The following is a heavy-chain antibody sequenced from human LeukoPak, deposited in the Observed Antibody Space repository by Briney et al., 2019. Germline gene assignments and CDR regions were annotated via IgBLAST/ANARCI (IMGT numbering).Heavy chain of an antibody. D-gene: IGHD3-10*01. CDR1: GFTFSTYG. J-gene: IGHJ3*01. Sequence: GGSLRLSCAASGFTFSTYGMHWVRQAPGKGLEWVGRIKSKISGGTTDYAAPVKGRFTISRDDSKNTLYLQMNSLKTEDTAVYYCTTDAPYYYGSGTKTDAFDLWGQGTMVTVSS. V-gene: IGHV3-15*01. CDR3: TTDAPYYYGSGTKTDAFDL. CDR2: IKSKISGGTT.